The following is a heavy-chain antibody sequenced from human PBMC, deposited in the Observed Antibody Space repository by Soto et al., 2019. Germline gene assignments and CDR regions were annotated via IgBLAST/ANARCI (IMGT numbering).Heavy chain of an antibody. CDR1: GGTFSSYT. CDR3: ASRTTVTTNYYYYGMDV. Sequence: QVQLVQSGAEVKKPGSSVKVSCKASGGTFSSYTISWVRQAPGKGLEWMRGIIPIFGTANYAQKFQGRVTITADESTSTAYMELSSLRSEDTAVYYCASRTTVTTNYYYYGMDVWGQGTTVTVYS. CDR2: IIPIFGTA. J-gene: IGHJ6*02. V-gene: IGHV1-69*01. D-gene: IGHD4-17*01.